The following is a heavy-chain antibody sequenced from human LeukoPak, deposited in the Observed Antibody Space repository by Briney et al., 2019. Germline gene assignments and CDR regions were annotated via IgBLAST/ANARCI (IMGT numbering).Heavy chain of an antibody. Sequence: PSETLSLTCSVSGGSISTAIYYWAWIRQPPGKGLEWIGSISYAGSSNYRPSLKSRVTMSIDTSKNQFSLKLTSMTAPDTAVYYCARVFPEDVISSSWYEGGYFDYWGQGTLVTVSS. V-gene: IGHV4-39*07. CDR2: ISYAGSS. CDR3: ARVFPEDVISSSWYEGGYFDY. J-gene: IGHJ4*02. D-gene: IGHD6-13*01. CDR1: GGSISTAIYY.